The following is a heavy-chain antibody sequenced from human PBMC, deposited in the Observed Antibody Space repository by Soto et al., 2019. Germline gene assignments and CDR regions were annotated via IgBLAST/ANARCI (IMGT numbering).Heavy chain of an antibody. CDR2: ISSSSSYT. CDR1: GFTFSDYY. CDR3: AKYSSSWQHFDY. V-gene: IGHV3-11*06. J-gene: IGHJ4*02. Sequence: PGGSLRLSCAASGFTFSDYYMSWIRQAPGKGLEWVSYISSSSSYTNYADSVKGRFTISRDNAKNSLYLQMNSLRAEDTAVYYCAKYSSSWQHFDYWGQGTLVTVSS. D-gene: IGHD6-13*01.